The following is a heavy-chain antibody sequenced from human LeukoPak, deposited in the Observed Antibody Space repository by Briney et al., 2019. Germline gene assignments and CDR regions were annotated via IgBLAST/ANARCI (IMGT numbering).Heavy chain of an antibody. CDR1: GGSISSSNW. Sequence: PSGTLSLTCAVSGGSISSSNWWSWVRQPPGKGLEWIGEIYHSGSTNYNPSLKSRVTISVDTSKNQFSLKLSSVTAADTAVYYCARSIMTTVTTWWYWGQGTLVTVSS. CDR2: IYHSGST. J-gene: IGHJ4*02. D-gene: IGHD4-17*01. V-gene: IGHV4-4*02. CDR3: ARSIMTTVTTWWY.